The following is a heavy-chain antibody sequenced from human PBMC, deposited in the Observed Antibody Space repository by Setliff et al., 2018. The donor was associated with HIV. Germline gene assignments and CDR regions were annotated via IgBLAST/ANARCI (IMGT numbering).Heavy chain of an antibody. J-gene: IGHJ6*03. CDR2: IYPSDGST. V-gene: IGHV1-46*02. CDR1: GYTFNNYY. D-gene: IGHD6-13*01. CDR3: ARSSIAAAGAYYYYMDV. Sequence: ASVKVSCKASGYTFNNYYMHWVRQAPGQGLEWMGIIYPSDGSTNYAQKFQGRVTMTRDTSASTIYMELSSLRSEETAVYYCARSSIAAAGAYYYYMDVWGKGTTVTVSS.